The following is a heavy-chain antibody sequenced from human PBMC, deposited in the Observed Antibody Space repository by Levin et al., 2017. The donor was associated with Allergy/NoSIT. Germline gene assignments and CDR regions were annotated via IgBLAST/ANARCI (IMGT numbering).Heavy chain of an antibody. CDR1: GFSFNNAW. CDR2: IKSKIDGGTT. V-gene: IGHV3-15*07. Sequence: GGSLRLSCAGSGFSFNNAWMNWVRQTPGKGLEWVGRIKSKIDGGTTDYAAPVKDRFIISRDDSKDTVFMQLNNLKSEDTAVYFCTTEHDYGDYTNCFESWGQGTLVTVSS. CDR3: TTEHDYGDYTNCFES. D-gene: IGHD4-17*01. J-gene: IGHJ5*01.